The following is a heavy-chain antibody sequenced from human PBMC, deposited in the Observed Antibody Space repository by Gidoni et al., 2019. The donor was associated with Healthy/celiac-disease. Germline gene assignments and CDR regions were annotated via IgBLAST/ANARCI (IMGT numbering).Heavy chain of an antibody. CDR2: IIPIFGTA. CDR1: GGTFRSYA. Sequence: QVQLVQSGAEVKKPGSSVKVSCTASGGTFRSYAISWVRQAPGQGLEWMGGIIPIFGTANYAQKFQGRVTITADESTSTAYMELSSLRSEDTAVYYCARFCKYCSSTSCYRGGWFDPWGQGTLVTVSS. V-gene: IGHV1-69*01. CDR3: ARFCKYCSSTSCYRGGWFDP. J-gene: IGHJ5*02. D-gene: IGHD2-2*02.